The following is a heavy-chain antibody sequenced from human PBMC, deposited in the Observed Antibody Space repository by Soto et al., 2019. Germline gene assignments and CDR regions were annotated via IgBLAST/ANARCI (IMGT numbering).Heavy chain of an antibody. J-gene: IGHJ4*02. CDR3: VRDRSGSYLEGFDY. V-gene: IGHV3-7*01. CDR1: GFTFSSFW. D-gene: IGHD1-26*01. Sequence: LRLSCAASGFTFSSFWMTWVRQAPGKGLEWVANIKQDGSEKYYVDSVKGRFTISRDNARNSLFLEMKSLRSEDTAVYSCVRDRSGSYLEGFDYWGQGTLVTV. CDR2: IKQDGSEK.